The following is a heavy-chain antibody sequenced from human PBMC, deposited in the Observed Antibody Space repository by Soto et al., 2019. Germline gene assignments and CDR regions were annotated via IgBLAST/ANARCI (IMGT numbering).Heavy chain of an antibody. CDR2: IYTSGST. CDR3: ARDITAVAVIGMDV. J-gene: IGHJ6*02. CDR1: GGSISSYY. V-gene: IGHV4-4*07. Sequence: SETLSLTCTVSGGSISSYYWSWIRQPAGKGLEWIGRIYTSGSTNYNPSLKSRVTMSVDTSKNQLSLKLSSLTAADTAVYYCARDITAVAVIGMDVWGQGTTVTVSS. D-gene: IGHD6-19*01.